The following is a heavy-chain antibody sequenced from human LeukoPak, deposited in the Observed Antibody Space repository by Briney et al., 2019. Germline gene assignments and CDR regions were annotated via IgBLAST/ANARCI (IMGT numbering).Heavy chain of an antibody. D-gene: IGHD3-3*01. V-gene: IGHV3-21*01. J-gene: IGHJ6*03. CDR2: ITRDSIYT. Sequence: GGSLRLSCAGSGFTFSHYSMNWVRQTPGKGLEWVSSITRDSIYTFYADSVRGRFTISRDNAKNSLSLQMNSLRAEDTAVYYCARDPYNGYYGDDYYYYMDVWGKGTTVTISS. CDR3: ARDPYNGYYGDDYYYYMDV. CDR1: GFTFSHYS.